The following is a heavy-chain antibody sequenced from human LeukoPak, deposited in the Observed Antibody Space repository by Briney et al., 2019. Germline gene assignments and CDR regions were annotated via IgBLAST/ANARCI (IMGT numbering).Heavy chain of an antibody. CDR2: MNPNSGNT. V-gene: IGHV1-8*01. J-gene: IGHJ6*02. CDR3: ARDLTYYDFWSGYFSYYYYYGMDV. Sequence: ASVKDSCKASGYTFTSYDINWVRQATGQGLEWMGWMNPNSGNTGYAQKFQGRVTMTRNTSISTAYIELSSLRSEDTAVYYCARDLTYYDFWSGYFSYYYYYGMDVWGQGTTVTVSS. D-gene: IGHD3-3*01. CDR1: GYTFTSYD.